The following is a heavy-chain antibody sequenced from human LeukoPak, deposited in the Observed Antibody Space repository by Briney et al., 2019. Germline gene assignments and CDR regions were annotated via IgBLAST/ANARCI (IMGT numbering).Heavy chain of an antibody. CDR2: IKDDGREK. V-gene: IGHV3-7*03. CDR1: GFTFRSYW. CDR3: ARDPETGFDY. Sequence: GGSLRLSCTASGFTFRSYWMTWVRQAPGKGLEWVANIKDDGREKKYVDSVKGRFTISRDNAKNSLYLQMSSLRAEDTAVYYCARDPETGFDYWGQGTLVTVSS. D-gene: IGHD3-9*01. J-gene: IGHJ4*02.